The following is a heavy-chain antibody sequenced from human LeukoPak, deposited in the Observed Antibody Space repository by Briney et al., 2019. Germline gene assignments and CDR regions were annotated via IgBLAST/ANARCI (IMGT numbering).Heavy chain of an antibody. Sequence: SETQSLTCAVYGGSFSGYYWSWIRQPPGKGLEWIGEINHSGSTNYNPSLKSRVTISVDTSKNQFSLQLNSVTPEDTAVYYCARVGYSGYVPPGTGAFDIWGQGTMVTVSS. CDR2: INHSGST. V-gene: IGHV4-34*01. J-gene: IGHJ3*02. D-gene: IGHD5-12*01. CDR3: ARVGYSGYVPPGTGAFDI. CDR1: GGSFSGYY.